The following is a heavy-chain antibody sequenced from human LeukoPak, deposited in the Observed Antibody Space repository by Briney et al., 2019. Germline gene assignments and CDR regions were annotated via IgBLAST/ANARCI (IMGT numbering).Heavy chain of an antibody. J-gene: IGHJ5*02. CDR3: ARDDEFCTITSCYRGWFDP. V-gene: IGHV1-2*02. CDR2: INPNSGGT. CDR1: GYTFTGYY. D-gene: IGHD2-2*02. Sequence: ASVKVSCKASGYTFTGYYMHWVRQAPGQGLEWMGWINPNSGGTNFAQKFQGRVTMTRDTSISTAYMELSRLRSDDTAVYYCARDDEFCTITSCYRGWFDPWGQGTLVTVSS.